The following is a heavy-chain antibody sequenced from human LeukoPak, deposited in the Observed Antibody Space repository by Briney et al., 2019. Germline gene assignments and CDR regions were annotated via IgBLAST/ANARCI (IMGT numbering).Heavy chain of an antibody. D-gene: IGHD3-22*01. CDR3: ARGGGRVISYRFDY. J-gene: IGHJ4*02. Sequence: SETLSLTCNVSLYAITSGYYWGWIRQSPGKRLEWIGSMHHSGSTDYNPSLRSRVTISGDTSRNQFFLKLTSVTVADTAIYFCARGGGRVISYRFDYWGQGRLVTVSS. CDR2: MHHSGST. V-gene: IGHV4-38-2*02. CDR1: LYAITSGYY.